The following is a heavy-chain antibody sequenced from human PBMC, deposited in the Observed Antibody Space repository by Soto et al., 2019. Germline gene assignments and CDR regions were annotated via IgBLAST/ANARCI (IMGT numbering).Heavy chain of an antibody. CDR1: RFADSNSD. Sequence: SLRLTCAATRFADSNSDVSGCRRAPRKRLEGGSVIYSGGSTYYADSVKGRFTISRHNSKNTLYLQMNSLRAEDTAVYYCARDKNFWSGYYTHGYYMDVWGKGTTVTVSS. CDR2: IYSGGST. CDR3: ARDKNFWSGYYTHGYYMDV. D-gene: IGHD3-3*01. V-gene: IGHV3-53*04. J-gene: IGHJ6*03.